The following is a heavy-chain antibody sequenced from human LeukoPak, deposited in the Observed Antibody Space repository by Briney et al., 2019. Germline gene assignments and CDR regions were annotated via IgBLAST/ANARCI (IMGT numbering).Heavy chain of an antibody. V-gene: IGHV3-21*01. D-gene: IGHD6-19*01. CDR2: ISSSSSYI. Sequence: PGGSLRLSCAASGFTFSTYSMNWVRQAPGKGLEWVSSISSSSSYIYYADSVKGRFTISRDNAKKSAYLQMNSLRAEDAAVYYCARSYSSGWYFYYWGQGTLVTVSS. CDR1: GFTFSTYS. CDR3: ARSYSSGWYFYY. J-gene: IGHJ4*02.